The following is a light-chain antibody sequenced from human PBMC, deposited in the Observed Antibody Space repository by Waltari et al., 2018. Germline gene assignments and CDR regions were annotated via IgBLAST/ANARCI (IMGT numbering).Light chain of an antibody. Sequence: QAVVTQEPSLTVSPGGTVTLTCASSTGPVTRGHYPYWFQQKPGQAPRTLIYATSNKHSWTPVRFSGSLLEGKAALTLSGAQPEDEADYYCLISFGGAEEIFGGGTKLTVL. CDR3: LISFGGAEEI. V-gene: IGLV7-46*01. J-gene: IGLJ2*01. CDR2: ATS. CDR1: TGPVTRGHY.